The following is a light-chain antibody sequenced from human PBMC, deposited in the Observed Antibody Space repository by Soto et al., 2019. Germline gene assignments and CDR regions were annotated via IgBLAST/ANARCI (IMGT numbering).Light chain of an antibody. Sequence: EIVLTQSPATLSLSPGERATLSCRASQTVNSRLAWYQHKPGQAPRLLIYHTSNRATGIPARFSGSGSGTDFTLTISSLEPEDSAIYYCQQRNIWPPVTFGQGTRLEIK. CDR3: QQRNIWPPVT. CDR1: QTVNSR. CDR2: HTS. V-gene: IGKV3-11*01. J-gene: IGKJ5*01.